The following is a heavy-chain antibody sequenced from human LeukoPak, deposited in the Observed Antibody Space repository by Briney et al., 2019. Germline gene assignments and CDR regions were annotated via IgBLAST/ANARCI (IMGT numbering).Heavy chain of an antibody. D-gene: IGHD2-15*01. V-gene: IGHV3-7*01. J-gene: IGHJ3*02. CDR2: VKEDVSEK. CDR1: VFTLSRYL. CDR3: ARIVVVVDATLDAFDI. Sequence: GGSLRLSCAERVFTLSRYLMSWVRQAPGKGLEWVANVKEDVSEKCYVDSVKGRFTISRDNAKNTLYLQMNSLRAEDTAVYYCARIVVVVDATLDAFDIWGQGTMVTVSS.